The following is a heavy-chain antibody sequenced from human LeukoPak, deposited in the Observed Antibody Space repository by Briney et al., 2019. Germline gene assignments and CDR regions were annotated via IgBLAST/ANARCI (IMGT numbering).Heavy chain of an antibody. CDR2: IRYDGNNK. J-gene: IGHJ5*02. V-gene: IGHV3-30*02. Sequence: GGSLRLSCAASGFIFSSYGMHWVRQAPGKGLEWVTFIRYDGNNKYYAGSVKGRFTISRDNSKNTLYLQMNSLRPEDTAVYYCASAITGTWGQGTLVTVSS. D-gene: IGHD1-20*01. CDR1: GFIFSSYG. CDR3: ASAITGT.